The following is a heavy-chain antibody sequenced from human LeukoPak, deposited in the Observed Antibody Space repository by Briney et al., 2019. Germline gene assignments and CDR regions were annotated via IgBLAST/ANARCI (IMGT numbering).Heavy chain of an antibody. Sequence: PGGSLRLSCAASGFTVSGNYMSWVRQAPGKGLEWVSVIYTAGSTYNADSVKGRFTISRDNAKNTLYLQINSLRAEDTAVYYCARIGPSGSGSYFFLDPWGQGTLVTVSS. CDR2: IYTAGST. V-gene: IGHV3-53*01. J-gene: IGHJ5*02. CDR3: ARIGPSGSGSYFFLDP. CDR1: GFTVSGNY. D-gene: IGHD3-10*01.